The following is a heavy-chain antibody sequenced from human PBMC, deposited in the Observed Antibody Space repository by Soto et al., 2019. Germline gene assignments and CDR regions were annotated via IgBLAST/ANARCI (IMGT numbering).Heavy chain of an antibody. CDR3: ARAVKDWDFWSVDY. J-gene: IGHJ4*02. CDR1: GGSISSYY. V-gene: IGHV4-59*01. CDR2: IYYSGST. Sequence: QVRLQESGPGLVKPSETLSLTCTVSGGSISSYYWSWIRQPPGKGLEWIGYIYYSGSTNYNPSLKSRVTISVDTSKNQFSLKLSSVTAADTAVYYCARAVKDWDFWSVDYWGQGTLVTVSS. D-gene: IGHD3-3*01.